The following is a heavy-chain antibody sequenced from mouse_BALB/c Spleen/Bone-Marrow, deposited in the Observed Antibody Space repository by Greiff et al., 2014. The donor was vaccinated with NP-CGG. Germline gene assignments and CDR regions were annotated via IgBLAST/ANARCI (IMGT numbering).Heavy chain of an antibody. Sequence: VHVKQSGPELVKPGASMKISCKASGYSFTGYTMNWVKQSHGKNLERIGLINPYNGGTSYNQKFKGKATLTVDKSSSTAYMELLSLTSEDSAVYYCARWLLREGLAYWGQGTLVTVSA. J-gene: IGHJ3*01. V-gene: IGHV1-18*01. CDR2: INPYNGGT. D-gene: IGHD2-3*01. CDR3: ARWLLREGLAY. CDR1: GYSFTGYT.